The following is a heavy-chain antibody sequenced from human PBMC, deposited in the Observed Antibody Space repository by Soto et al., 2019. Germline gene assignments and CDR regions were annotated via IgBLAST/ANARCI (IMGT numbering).Heavy chain of an antibody. Sequence: GGSLRLSCAASGFTFSSYSMNWVRQAPGKGLEWVSYISSSSSTIYYADSVKGRFTISRDNAKNSLYLQMNSLRAEDTAVNYCARDGGVKRYFDWASYGMDVWGQGTTVTVSS. V-gene: IGHV3-48*01. CDR1: GFTFSSYS. J-gene: IGHJ6*02. D-gene: IGHD3-9*01. CDR3: ARDGGVKRYFDWASYGMDV. CDR2: ISSSSSTI.